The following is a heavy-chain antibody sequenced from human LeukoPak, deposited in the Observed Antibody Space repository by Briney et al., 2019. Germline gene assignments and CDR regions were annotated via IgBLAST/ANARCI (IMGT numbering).Heavy chain of an antibody. CDR1: GFTFSSYA. V-gene: IGHV3-30*04. D-gene: IGHD6-19*01. CDR3: ANKHPPLAGLRGPLDY. Sequence: GGSLRLSCAASGFTFSSYAMHWVRQAPGKGPEWVAVISYDGSNKYYADSVKGRFTISRDNSKNTLYLQMNSLRAEDTAIYFCANKHPPLAGLRGPLDYWGQGTLVTVSS. CDR2: ISYDGSNK. J-gene: IGHJ4*02.